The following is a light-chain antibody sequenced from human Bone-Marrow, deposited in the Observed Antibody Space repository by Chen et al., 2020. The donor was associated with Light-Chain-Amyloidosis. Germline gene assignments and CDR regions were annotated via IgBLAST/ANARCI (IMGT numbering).Light chain of an antibody. Sequence: SYVLTQPSSVSVAPGQTATIACGGNNIGTTSVHWYQQTPGQAPLLVDYDDRDRPSGIPERLAGNTSANTATLTISRVEAGDEADYYCQVWDRGSDRPVFGGGTKLTVL. CDR2: DDR. CDR3: QVWDRGSDRPV. CDR1: NIGTTS. V-gene: IGLV3-21*02. J-gene: IGLJ3*02.